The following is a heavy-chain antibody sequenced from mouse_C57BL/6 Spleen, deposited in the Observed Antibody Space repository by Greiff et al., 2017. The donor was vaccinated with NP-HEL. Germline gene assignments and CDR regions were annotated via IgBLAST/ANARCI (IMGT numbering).Heavy chain of an antibody. D-gene: IGHD2-4*01. V-gene: IGHV1-69*01. Sequence: QVQLQQLGAELVMPGASVKLSCKASGYTFTSYWMHWVKQRPGQGLEWIGEIDPSDSYTNYNQKFKGKSTLTVDKSSSTAYMQLSSLTSEDSAVYYCARNYYEGMDYWGQGTSVTVSS. J-gene: IGHJ4*01. CDR1: GYTFTSYW. CDR2: IDPSDSYT. CDR3: ARNYYEGMDY.